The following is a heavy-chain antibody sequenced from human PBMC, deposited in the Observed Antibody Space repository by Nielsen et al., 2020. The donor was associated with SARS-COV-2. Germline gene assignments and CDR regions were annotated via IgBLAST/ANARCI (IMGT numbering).Heavy chain of an antibody. J-gene: IGHJ4*02. D-gene: IGHD2-2*01. CDR3: AKYPHCSSTSCYWDYFDY. CDR2: INDSGDDT. CDR1: GFTFSSYA. V-gene: IGHV3-23*01. Sequence: GGSLRLSCAVSGFTFSSYAMNWVRQAPGKGLEWLSGINDSGDDTYYAESVEGRLFISRDNSKNTVYLQLNILRAEDTAVYYCAKYPHCSSTSCYWDYFDYWGQGTLVTVSS.